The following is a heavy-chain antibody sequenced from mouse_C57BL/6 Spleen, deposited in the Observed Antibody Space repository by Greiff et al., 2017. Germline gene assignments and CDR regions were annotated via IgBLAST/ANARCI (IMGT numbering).Heavy chain of an antibody. CDR3: ARDRFFAY. V-gene: IGHV5-16*01. CDR1: GFTFSDYY. J-gene: IGHJ3*01. Sequence: EVKVVESEGGLVQPGSSMKLSCTASGFTFSDYYMAWVRQVPEKGLEWVANINYDGSSTYYLDSLKSRFIISRDNAKNILYLQMSSLKSEDTATYYCARDRFFAYWGQGTLVTVSA. CDR2: INYDGSST.